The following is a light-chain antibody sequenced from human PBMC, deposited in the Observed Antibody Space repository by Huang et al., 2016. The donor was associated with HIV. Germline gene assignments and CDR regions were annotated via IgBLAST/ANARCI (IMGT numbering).Light chain of an antibody. CDR1: QRLFFSSNKRSY. CDR3: QQYYHNPLT. J-gene: IGKJ4*01. CDR2: WAA. Sequence: DIVMTQSPDSLTVSLGERATIKCRSSQRLFFSSNKRSYLAWYQKTPGQPPKLVISWAAALESGVPDRFSGSVSETHFTLTINSLQAEDVAVYYCQQYYHNPLTFGGGTKVEI. V-gene: IGKV4-1*01.